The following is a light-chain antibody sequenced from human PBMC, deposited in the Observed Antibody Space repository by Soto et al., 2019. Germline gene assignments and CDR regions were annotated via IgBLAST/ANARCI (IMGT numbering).Light chain of an antibody. CDR1: HSVDSN. Sequence: EIVLTQSPATLSVSPGERATLSCRASHSVDSNLVWYQQKPGQAPRLLIFRASTRATGIPARFSGSGSGTEFTLTISSLQSEDFAVYYCHQYHHWPPITFGQGTRLEIK. V-gene: IGKV3-15*01. CDR2: RAS. CDR3: HQYHHWPPIT. J-gene: IGKJ5*01.